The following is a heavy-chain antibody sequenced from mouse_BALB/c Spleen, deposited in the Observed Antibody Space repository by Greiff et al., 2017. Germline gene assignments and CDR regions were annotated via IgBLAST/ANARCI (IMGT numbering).Heavy chain of an antibody. Sequence: VQLQESGPGLVAPSQSLSITCTVSGFSLTSYGVHWVRQPPGKGLEWLGVIWAGGSTNYNSALMSRLSISKDNSKSQVFLKMNSLQTDDTAMYYWAREGKIYYGPSYAMDYWGQGTSVTVSS. CDR1: GFSLTSYG. D-gene: IGHD2-1*01. V-gene: IGHV2-9*02. J-gene: IGHJ4*01. CDR3: AREGKIYYGPSYAMDY. CDR2: IWAGGST.